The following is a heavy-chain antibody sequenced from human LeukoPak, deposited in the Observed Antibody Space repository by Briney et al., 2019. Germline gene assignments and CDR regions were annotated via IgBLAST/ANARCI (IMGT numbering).Heavy chain of an antibody. D-gene: IGHD6-13*01. CDR2: IYYSGST. Sequence: SETLSLTCTVSGGSISSGDYYWSWIRQPPGKGLEWIGYIYYSGSTYYNPSLKSRVTISVDTSKNQFSLKLSPVTAADTAVYYCARETGGIAAAGTRYYYYGMDVWGKGTTVTVSS. J-gene: IGHJ6*04. V-gene: IGHV4-30-4*01. CDR1: GGSISSGDYY. CDR3: ARETGGIAAAGTRYYYYGMDV.